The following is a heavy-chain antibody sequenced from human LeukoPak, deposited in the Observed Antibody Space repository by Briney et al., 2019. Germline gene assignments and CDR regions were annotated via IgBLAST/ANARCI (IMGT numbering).Heavy chain of an antibody. CDR3: ARRLSDSSGYYGYNP. D-gene: IGHD3-22*01. V-gene: IGHV4-34*01. CDR2: INHSGST. J-gene: IGHJ5*02. CDR1: GGSFSGYY. Sequence: SETLSLTGAVYGGSFSGYYWSWVRQPPGKGLEWIGEINHSGSTTYNPTLKSRVTISVDTSNKQFSLKLSSVTGADTAVYYCARRLSDSSGYYGYNPWGQGTLVTVSS.